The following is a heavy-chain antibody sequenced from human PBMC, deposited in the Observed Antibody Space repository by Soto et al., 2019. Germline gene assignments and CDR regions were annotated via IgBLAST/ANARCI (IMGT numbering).Heavy chain of an antibody. CDR2: ILNDGSNR. D-gene: IGHD3-10*01. Sequence: QVQLVESGGGVVQPGRSLRLSCAPSEFTFGNNGMHWVRQAPGKGLEWVAVILNDGSNRYHADSVKDRFTISRDNSKNTLYLQMNSLRAEDTAVYYCARDDEYSGNGMDVWGQGTTVTVS. CDR3: ARDDEYSGNGMDV. CDR1: EFTFGNNG. J-gene: IGHJ6*02. V-gene: IGHV3-33*01.